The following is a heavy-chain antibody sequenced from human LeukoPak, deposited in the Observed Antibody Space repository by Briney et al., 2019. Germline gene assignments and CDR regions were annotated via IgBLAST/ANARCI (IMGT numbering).Heavy chain of an antibody. CDR1: GFTFSNYG. CDR3: AKDLISGHDSPDY. J-gene: IGHJ4*02. V-gene: IGHV3-30*18. D-gene: IGHD5-12*01. Sequence: PGGSLRLSCAVSGFTFSNYGMHWVRQAPGKGLEGVAVISNDGRNKYYADSVKGRFTISRDNSKNTLYLQMNSLRAEDTAVYYCAKDLISGHDSPDYWGQGTLVTVSS. CDR2: ISNDGRNK.